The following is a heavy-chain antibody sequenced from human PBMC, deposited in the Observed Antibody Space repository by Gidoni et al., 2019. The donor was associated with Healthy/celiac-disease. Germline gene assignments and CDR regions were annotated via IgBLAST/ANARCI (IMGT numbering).Heavy chain of an antibody. D-gene: IGHD2-2*01. CDR1: GGSFSGYY. J-gene: IGHJ6*02. CDR3: ARGGVVPAAVYYYGMDV. Sequence: QVQLQQWGAGLLKPSETLSLTCAVYGGSFSGYYWSWIRQPPGKGLEWIGEINHSGSTNYNPSLKSRVTISVDTSKNQFSLKLSSVTAADTAVYYCARGGVVPAAVYYYGMDVWGQGTTVTVSS. V-gene: IGHV4-34*01. CDR2: INHSGST.